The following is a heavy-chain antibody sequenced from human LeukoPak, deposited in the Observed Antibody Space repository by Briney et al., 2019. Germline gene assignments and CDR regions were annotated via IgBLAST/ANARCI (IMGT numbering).Heavy chain of an antibody. CDR2: INHSGYT. J-gene: IGHJ4*02. V-gene: IGHV4-34*01. Sequence: NPPETLSLTCGVYGGSFSGYYYSWIRQPPGKGLEWIGEINHSGYTNYNPSLKSRVTISVDTSKNHFSLKLGSVTAADTAVYYCARVDSSGPIDYWGQGTLVTVSS. CDR3: ARVDSSGPIDY. CDR1: GGSFSGYY. D-gene: IGHD3-22*01.